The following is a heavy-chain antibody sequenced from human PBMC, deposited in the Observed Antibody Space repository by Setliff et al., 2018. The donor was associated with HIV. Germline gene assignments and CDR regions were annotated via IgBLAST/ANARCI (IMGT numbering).Heavy chain of an antibody. D-gene: IGHD6-19*01. Sequence: GGSLRLSCAASGLTFSSYAMSWVRQAPGKGLEWVSSISGSGGSPYYADSVKGRFTISRDNSKNTLYLQMNSLRPEDTALYYCAKGASGWSPGYWGQGALVTVSS. J-gene: IGHJ4*02. V-gene: IGHV3-23*01. CDR3: AKGASGWSPGY. CDR2: ISGSGGSP. CDR1: GLTFSSYA.